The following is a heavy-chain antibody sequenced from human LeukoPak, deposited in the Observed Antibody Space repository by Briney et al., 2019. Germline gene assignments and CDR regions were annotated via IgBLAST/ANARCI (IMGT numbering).Heavy chain of an antibody. V-gene: IGHV4-34*01. Sequence: PSETLSLTCTVSGGSISSYYWSWIRQPPGKGLEWIGEINHSGSTNYNPSLKSRVTISVDTSKNQFSLKLSSVTAADTAVYYCARGGIAAANWFDPWGQGTLVTVSS. CDR3: ARGGIAAANWFDP. CDR1: GGSISSYY. J-gene: IGHJ5*02. D-gene: IGHD6-13*01. CDR2: INHSGST.